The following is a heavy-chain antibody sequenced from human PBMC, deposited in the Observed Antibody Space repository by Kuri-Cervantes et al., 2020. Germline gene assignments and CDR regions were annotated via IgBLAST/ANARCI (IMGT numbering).Heavy chain of an antibody. V-gene: IGHV1-18*01. D-gene: IGHD3-22*01. J-gene: IGHJ4*02. CDR3: ARASYYDSSGYYGGGTPFDY. CDR2: ISAYNGNT. Sequence: ASVKVSCKASGYTFTSYDINWVRQATGQGLEWMGWISAYNGNTNYAQKLQGRVTMTTDTSTSTAYMELRSLRSDDTAVYYCARASYYDSSGYYGGGTPFDYWGQGTLVTVSS. CDR1: GYTFTSYD.